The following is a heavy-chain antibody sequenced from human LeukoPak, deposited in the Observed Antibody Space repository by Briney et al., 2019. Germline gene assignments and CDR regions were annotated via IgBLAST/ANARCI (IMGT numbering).Heavy chain of an antibody. J-gene: IGHJ6*02. CDR3: ARDLKKPWELRFGTNYYGMDV. D-gene: IGHD1-26*01. V-gene: IGHV3-7*05. CDR1: GFTFSYYW. Sequence: PGGSLRLSCAASGFTFSYYWMGWVRQAPGKGLEWVANIKQDGSETYYVDSVKGRFTISRDNAKNSLYLQMNSLRAEDTAVYYCARDLKKPWELRFGTNYYGMDVWGQGTTVTVSS. CDR2: IKQDGSET.